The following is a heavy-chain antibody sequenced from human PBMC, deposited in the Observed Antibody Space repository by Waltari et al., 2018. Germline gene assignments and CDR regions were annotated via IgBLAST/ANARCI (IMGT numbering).Heavy chain of an antibody. CDR1: GLSLSSSGTR. J-gene: IGHJ6*02. Sequence: QVTLKESGPALVKPTQTLTLTCTVSGLSLSSSGTRVSWVRQPPGKALEWLARIDWDEDKSYSPSLKATLSSSKDTFKNQVVLTMTNVDPVDTATYYCARMVGPTYYHGLDVWGQGTTVIVSS. D-gene: IGHD1-26*01. CDR3: ARMVGPTYYHGLDV. CDR2: IDWDEDK. V-gene: IGHV2-70*04.